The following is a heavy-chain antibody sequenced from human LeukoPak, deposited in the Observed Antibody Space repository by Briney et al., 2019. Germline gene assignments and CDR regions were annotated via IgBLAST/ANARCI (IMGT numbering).Heavy chain of an antibody. D-gene: IGHD4-11*01. CDR1: AYILTDYY. CDR3: ARDLVPNDYSNHFAY. J-gene: IGHJ4*02. Sequence: ASVKVSCKASAYILTDYYMHWVRQAPGQGLEWMGRINPNSGGTNYAQKFQGRVTMTRDTSSNTAYMELTRLTSDDTAVYYCARDLVPNDYSNHFAYWGQGTLVTVSS. V-gene: IGHV1-2*02. CDR2: INPNSGGT.